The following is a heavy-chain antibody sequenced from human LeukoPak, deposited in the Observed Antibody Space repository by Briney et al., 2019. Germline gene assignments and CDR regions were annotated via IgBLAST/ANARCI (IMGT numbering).Heavy chain of an antibody. CDR3: AKSNGYGLVDI. V-gene: IGHV4-59*12. CDR1: GGSISSYY. CDR2: IYYSGNT. Sequence: SETLSLTCTVSGGSISSYYWNWIRQPPGKGLEWIGNIYYSGNTKYNPSLKSRVTISLDTSRNQFSLKLNSVTAADTAVYYCAKSNGYGLVDIWGQGTMVTVSS. J-gene: IGHJ3*02. D-gene: IGHD3-10*01.